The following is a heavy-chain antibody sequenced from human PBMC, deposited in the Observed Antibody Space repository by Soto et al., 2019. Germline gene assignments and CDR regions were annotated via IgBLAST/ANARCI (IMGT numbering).Heavy chain of an antibody. J-gene: IGHJ5*02. CDR1: GFTFSSYA. CDR2: MSGSGTTI. Sequence: GGSLRLSCAASGFTFSSYAMSWVRQAPGKGLEWVSTMSGSGTTIYYADSVKGRFTTSRDNSKNTLYLQMNSLRAEDTAVYYCSKTSEAFDPWGQGTRVTVSS. V-gene: IGHV3-23*01. CDR3: SKTSEAFDP.